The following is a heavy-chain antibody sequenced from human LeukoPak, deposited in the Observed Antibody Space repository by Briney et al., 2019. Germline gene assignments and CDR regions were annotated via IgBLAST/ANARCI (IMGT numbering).Heavy chain of an antibody. J-gene: IGHJ4*02. Sequence: PSETLSLTCAVYGGSFSGYYWSWIRQPPGKGLEWIGEINHSGSTNYNPSLESRVTISVDTSKNQFSLKLSSVTAADTAVYYCARARGGYSYGYHYWGPRTLVTVSS. CDR2: INHSGST. V-gene: IGHV4-34*01. CDR1: GGSFSGYY. D-gene: IGHD5-18*01. CDR3: ARARGGYSYGYHY.